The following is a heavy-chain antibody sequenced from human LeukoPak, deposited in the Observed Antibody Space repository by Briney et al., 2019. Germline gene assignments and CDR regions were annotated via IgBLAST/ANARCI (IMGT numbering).Heavy chain of an antibody. CDR1: GGSITSGGSF. CDR3: ARGHHYYYYMDV. J-gene: IGHJ6*03. Sequence: SQTLSLTCTVSGGSITSGGSFWIWIRQHPGRGLEWIGYIYNSGGAYYNPSFGSRFSISVDTSKNQFSLRLTSVTAEDTAVYFCARGHHYYYYMDVWGNGTTVTVSS. V-gene: IGHV4-31*03. CDR2: IYNSGGA.